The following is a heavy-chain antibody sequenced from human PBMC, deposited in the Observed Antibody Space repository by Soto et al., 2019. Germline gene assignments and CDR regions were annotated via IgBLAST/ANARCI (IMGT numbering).Heavy chain of an antibody. CDR1: GYTFTSYG. D-gene: IGHD3-3*01. CDR3: ARGDTIFGVVNPFYGMDV. CDR2: ISAYNGNT. J-gene: IGHJ6*02. V-gene: IGHV1-18*04. Sequence: SVKVSCKASGYTFTSYGISWVRQAPGQGLEWMGWISAYNGNTNYAQKLQGRVTMTTDTSTSTAYMELRSLRSDDTAVYYCARGDTIFGVVNPFYGMDVWGQGTTVTVSS.